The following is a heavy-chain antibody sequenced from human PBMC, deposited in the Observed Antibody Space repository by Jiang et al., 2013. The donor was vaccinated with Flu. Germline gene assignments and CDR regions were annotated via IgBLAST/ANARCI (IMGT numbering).Heavy chain of an antibody. CDR1: RWLHQYLL. V-gene: IGHV4-59*01. J-gene: IGHJ3*02. CDR2: IHHTGST. CDR3: ARDLDYDSDYSDAFDI. Sequence: TCTISRWLHQYLLLSWIRQSPGKGLEWIGYIHHTGSTGYNPSLRSRVTMSLDTSRTQFSLHLTSVTVADTAVYHCARDLDYDSDYSDAFDIWGRGTMVTVSS. D-gene: IGHD3-22*01.